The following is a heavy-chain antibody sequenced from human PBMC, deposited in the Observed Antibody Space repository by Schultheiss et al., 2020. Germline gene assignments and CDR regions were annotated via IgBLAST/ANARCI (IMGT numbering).Heavy chain of an antibody. D-gene: IGHD3-22*01. CDR3: TTKYYYDSSGYYDDAFDI. CDR2: IKSKTDGGTT. V-gene: IGHV3-15*01. J-gene: IGHJ3*02. Sequence: GGSLRLSCAVSGITFNDAWMSWVRQAPGKGLEWVGRIKSKTDGGTTDYAAPVKGRFTISRDDSKNTLYLQMNSLKTEDTAVYYCTTKYYYDSSGYYDDAFDIWGQGTMVTV. CDR1: GITFNDAW.